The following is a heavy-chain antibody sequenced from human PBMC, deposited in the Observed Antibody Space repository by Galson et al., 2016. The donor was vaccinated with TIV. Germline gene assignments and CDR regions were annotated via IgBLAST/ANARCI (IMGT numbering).Heavy chain of an antibody. CDR1: GITVAANY. Sequence: SLRLSCAASGITVAANYMSWVRQTPGGGLEWVATIYSAVETFYADSVKGRFTISRDASKNTLHLQMNSLGPDDTAVYYCARDRYFDASGYYYYYYGMDVWGQGTTVTVSS. CDR3: ARDRYFDASGYYYYYYGMDV. J-gene: IGHJ6*02. CDR2: IYSAVET. V-gene: IGHV3-66*02. D-gene: IGHD3-22*01.